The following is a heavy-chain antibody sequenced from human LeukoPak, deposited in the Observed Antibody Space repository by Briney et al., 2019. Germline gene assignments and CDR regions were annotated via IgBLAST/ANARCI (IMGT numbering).Heavy chain of an antibody. Sequence: SETLSLTCTVSGGSISSGDYYWSWIRQPPGKGLEWIGYIYYSGSTYYNPSLKSRVTISVDTSKNQFSLKLSSVTAADTAVHYCARGSNYYDSSGYYIPDFDYWGQGTLVTVSS. J-gene: IGHJ4*02. CDR2: IYYSGST. D-gene: IGHD3-22*01. CDR3: ARGSNYYDSSGYYIPDFDY. CDR1: GGSISSGDYY. V-gene: IGHV4-30-4*08.